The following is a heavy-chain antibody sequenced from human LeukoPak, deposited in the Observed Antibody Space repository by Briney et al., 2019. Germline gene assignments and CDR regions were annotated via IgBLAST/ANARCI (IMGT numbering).Heavy chain of an antibody. CDR3: ARDRQEVLRYFDWLSHYAFDI. V-gene: IGHV3-30*03. D-gene: IGHD3-9*01. CDR2: ISYDGSNK. J-gene: IGHJ3*02. Sequence: PGGSLRLSCAASGFTFSSYGMNWVRQAPGKGLEWVAVISYDGSNKYYADSVKGRFTSSRDNSKNTLYLQMNSLRAEDTAVYYCARDRQEVLRYFDWLSHYAFDIWGQGTMVTVSS. CDR1: GFTFSSYG.